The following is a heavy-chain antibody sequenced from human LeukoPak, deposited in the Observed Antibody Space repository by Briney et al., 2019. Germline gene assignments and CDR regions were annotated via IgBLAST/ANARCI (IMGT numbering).Heavy chain of an antibody. CDR2: IHPRDSDP. D-gene: IGHD5-24*01. CDR3: ATLHDGYKKSAFDV. V-gene: IGHV5-51*01. J-gene: IGHJ3*01. CDR1: GYSFTSYW. Sequence: GESLKISFEVSGYSFTSYWIGWVRQMPGKGLEWMGMIHPRDSDPIYSPSFQGQVTISADKSISTAYLQWRSLQASDTAMYYCATLHDGYKKSAFDVWGQGTLVTVSS.